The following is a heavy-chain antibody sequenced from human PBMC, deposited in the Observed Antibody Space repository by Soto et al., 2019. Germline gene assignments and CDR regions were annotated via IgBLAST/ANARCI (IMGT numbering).Heavy chain of an antibody. CDR2: IGGGGDST. J-gene: IGHJ5*02. CDR3: AKDRMDPSTACISTSCLGWSDP. V-gene: IGHV3-23*01. Sequence: DVQLLESGGGLVQPGGSLRLSCAASGFTLRNYAMAWVHQAPGKGLEWVSTIGGGGDSTYYADSVKGRFTISRDNSKNALYLQRNSMRADDTAVYSCAKDRMDPSTACISTSCLGWSDPWGQGTLVTVS. CDR1: GFTLRNYA. D-gene: IGHD2-2*01.